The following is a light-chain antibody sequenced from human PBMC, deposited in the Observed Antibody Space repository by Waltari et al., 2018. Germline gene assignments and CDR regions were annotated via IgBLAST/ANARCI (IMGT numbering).Light chain of an antibody. J-gene: IGKJ2*01. V-gene: IGKV3D-15*01. CDR1: ESVRTN. Sequence: EVVMTQSPATLSVSPGEGATGSCRASESVRTNVAWYQQTPGQAPRLIIYDASTRATGIPDRFSGSGSGTEFILSISSLQSEDFAIYYCQQYGTSPYTFGQGTKLEI. CDR2: DAS. CDR3: QQYGTSPYT.